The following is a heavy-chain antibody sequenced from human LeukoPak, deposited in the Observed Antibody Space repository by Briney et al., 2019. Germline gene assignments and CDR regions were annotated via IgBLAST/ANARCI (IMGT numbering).Heavy chain of an antibody. D-gene: IGHD1-26*01. Sequence: PGGSLRLSCAASGFTVSSDYMSWVRQAPGKGLEWVSVIYSGGSTYYADSVKGRFTISRDNSKNTLYLQMNSLRAEDTAVYYCASARWEPDALDIWGQGTMVTVSS. J-gene: IGHJ3*02. CDR3: ASARWEPDALDI. CDR2: IYSGGST. V-gene: IGHV3-66*01. CDR1: GFTVSSDY.